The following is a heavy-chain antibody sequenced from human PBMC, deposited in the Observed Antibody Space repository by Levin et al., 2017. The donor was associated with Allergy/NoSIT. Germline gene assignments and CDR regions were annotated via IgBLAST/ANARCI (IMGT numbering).Heavy chain of an antibody. CDR3: AKDQGYGSGSYYY. CDR2: ISGSGGST. Sequence: AGGSLRLSCAASGFTFSSYAMSWVRQAPGKGLEWVSAISGSGGSTYYADSVKGRFTISRDNSKNTLYLQMNSLRAEDTAVYYCAKDQGYGSGSYYYWGQGTLVTVSS. D-gene: IGHD3-10*01. CDR1: GFTFSSYA. J-gene: IGHJ4*02. V-gene: IGHV3-23*01.